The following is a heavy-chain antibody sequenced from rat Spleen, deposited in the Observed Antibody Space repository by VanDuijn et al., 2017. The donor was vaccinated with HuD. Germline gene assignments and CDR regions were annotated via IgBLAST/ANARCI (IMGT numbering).Heavy chain of an antibody. J-gene: IGHJ2*01. V-gene: IGHV5-29*01. CDR1: GFTFSDFG. D-gene: IGHD1-9*01. CDR3: ARVHTMGINGYYFDY. CDR2: ISYDGRRN. Sequence: EVQLVESGGGLVQPGRSLKVSCAASGFTFSDFGMAWVRQAPTKGLEWVATISYDGRRNFYRDSVKGRFTISRDNAKSSLYLQMDSLRSEDTATYYCARVHTMGINGYYFDYWGQGVMVTVSS.